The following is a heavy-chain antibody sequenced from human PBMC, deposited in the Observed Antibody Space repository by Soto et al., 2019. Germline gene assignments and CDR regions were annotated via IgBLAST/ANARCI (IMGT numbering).Heavy chain of an antibody. J-gene: IGHJ6*02. Sequence: QVQLVQSGAEVKKPGSSVKVSCKASGGTFSSYTISWVRQAPGQGLEWMGRIIPILGIANYAQKFQGRVTITADKSTSTAYMALSSLRSEDTAVYYCAREDPYYYGMDVWGQGTTVTVSS. CDR2: IIPILGIA. V-gene: IGHV1-69*08. CDR1: GGTFSSYT. CDR3: AREDPYYYGMDV.